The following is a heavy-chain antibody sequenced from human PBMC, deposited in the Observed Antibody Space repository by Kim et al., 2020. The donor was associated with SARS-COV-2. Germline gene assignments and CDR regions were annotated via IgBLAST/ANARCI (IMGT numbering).Heavy chain of an antibody. CDR2: INSDRSST. J-gene: IGHJ4*02. D-gene: IGHD2-8*01. CDR1: GFTFSSYW. CDR3: SIGAVSTLDD. V-gene: IGHV3-74*01. Sequence: GGSLRLSCAASGFTFSSYWMHWVRQAPGKGLVWVSRINSDRSSTSYADSVKGGCTISRDNTKNTLYREMNSLRPEDTAVYYCSIGAVSTLDDWGQGTLVT.